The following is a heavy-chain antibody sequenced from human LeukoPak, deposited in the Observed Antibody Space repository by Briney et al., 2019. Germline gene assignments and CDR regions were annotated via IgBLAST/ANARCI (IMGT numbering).Heavy chain of an antibody. V-gene: IGHV3-23*01. CDR3: ARDEDIVVVPAAIRSNAFDI. D-gene: IGHD2-2*02. CDR1: GFRFSSYA. CDR2: ISGSGGDT. Sequence: SGGSLRLSCAASGFRFSSYAMGWVRQAPGKGLEWVSAISGSGGDTYYPDSVKGRFTISRDNSKNTLYLQMNSLRAEDTAVYYCARDEDIVVVPAAIRSNAFDIWGQGTMVTVSS. J-gene: IGHJ3*02.